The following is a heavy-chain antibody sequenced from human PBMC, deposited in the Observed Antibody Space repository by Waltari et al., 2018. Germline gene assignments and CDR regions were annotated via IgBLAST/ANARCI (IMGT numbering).Heavy chain of an antibody. CDR2: INTLNGQT. Sequence: QVHLVQSGAEVKQPRASVKLSCKASGYPFTTLPMHWLRQAPGQSLEWLGWINTLNGQTKYSQTFQDRVTITRDTSASTVYLEVRSLRSEDTVVYYCASSVTSYFDSWGPGTLVTVSS. D-gene: IGHD4-17*01. CDR1: GYPFTTLP. J-gene: IGHJ4*02. CDR3: ASSVTSYFDS. V-gene: IGHV1-3*04.